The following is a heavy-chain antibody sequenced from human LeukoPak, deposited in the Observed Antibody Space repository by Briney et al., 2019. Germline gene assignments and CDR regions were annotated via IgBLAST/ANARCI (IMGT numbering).Heavy chain of an antibody. D-gene: IGHD5-12*01. CDR3: ASPYSGYEAAFDY. CDR2: ISPYNGNT. CDR1: GYSFSNYN. J-gene: IGHJ4*02. Sequence: ASVKVSCKASGYSFSNYNLNWVRQAPGQGLEWLGWISPYNGNTNYGQTFQGRVTMTSDTSTSTAYVELRSLRSDDTGMYYCASPYSGYEAAFDYWGQGTLVTVSA. V-gene: IGHV1-18*01.